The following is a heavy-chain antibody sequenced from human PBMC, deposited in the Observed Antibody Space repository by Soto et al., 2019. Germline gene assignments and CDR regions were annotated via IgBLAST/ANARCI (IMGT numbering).Heavy chain of an antibody. J-gene: IGHJ4*02. D-gene: IGHD6-6*01. CDR2: IYPGDSDT. CDR1: GYSFTSYW. V-gene: IGHV5-51*01. Sequence: GESLKISCKGSGYSFTSYWIGWVRQMPGKGLEWMGIIYPGDSDTRYSPSFQGQVTISADKSISTAYLQWSSLKASDTAMYYCARQGGSSSSGGLFDYWGQGTLVTVSS. CDR3: ARQGGSSSSGGLFDY.